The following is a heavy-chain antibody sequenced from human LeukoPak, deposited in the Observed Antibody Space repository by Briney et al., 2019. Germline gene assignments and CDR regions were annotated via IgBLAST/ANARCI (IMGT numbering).Heavy chain of an antibody. J-gene: IGHJ2*01. CDR3: ARVLVGALRYCSGGACPFDL. CDR2: IYYSGST. Sequence: SETLSLTCTVSGGSISSYYWSWIRQPPGKGLDWIGYIYYSGSTNYNPSLKSRVTISVDTSKNQFSLKLSSVTAADTAVYYCARVLVGALRYCSGGACPFDLWGRGTLVTVSS. CDR1: GGSISSYY. D-gene: IGHD2-15*01. V-gene: IGHV4-59*01.